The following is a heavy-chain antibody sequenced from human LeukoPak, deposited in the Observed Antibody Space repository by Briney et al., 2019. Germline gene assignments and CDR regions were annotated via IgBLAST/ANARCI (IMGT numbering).Heavy chain of an antibody. Sequence: GGSLRLSCAASGFTFSSYWMSWVRQAPGKGLEWVANIKQDGSEKYYVDSVKGRFTISRDNAKNSLYLQMNSLRAEDTAVYYCARPRLRWYSDAFDIWGQGTMVTVSS. CDR2: IKQDGSEK. D-gene: IGHD4-23*01. J-gene: IGHJ3*02. V-gene: IGHV3-7*01. CDR3: ARPRLRWYSDAFDI. CDR1: GFTFSSYW.